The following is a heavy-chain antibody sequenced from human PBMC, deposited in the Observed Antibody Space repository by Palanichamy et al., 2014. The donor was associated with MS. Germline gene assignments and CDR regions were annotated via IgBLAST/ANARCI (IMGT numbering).Heavy chain of an antibody. D-gene: IGHD2-2*03. J-gene: IGHJ5*02. CDR1: GYPFTGYY. CDR2: INPNSGAT. CDR3: ARDVGYCSSTSCFWFDP. Sequence: QVQLVQSGAEVRKPGASVRVSCKASGYPFTGYYLHWVRQAPGQGLEWMGWINPNSGATNYVQKFQGGVTMTKDTSISIAYMELSRLRSDDTAVYYCARDVGYCSSTSCFWFDPWGQGTLVTVSS. V-gene: IGHV1-2*02.